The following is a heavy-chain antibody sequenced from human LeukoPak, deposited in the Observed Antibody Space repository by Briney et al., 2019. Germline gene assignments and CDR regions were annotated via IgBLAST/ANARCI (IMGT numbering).Heavy chain of an antibody. CDR3: ARHSALAQAVMFDY. J-gene: IGHJ4*02. Sequence: PSETLSLACTVSGYSISSGYYWGWIRQPPGKGLEWTGSIDHSGSTYYNPSLKSRITISVDTSKNQFSLKLSSVTAADTAVYYCARHSALAQAVMFDYWGQGTLVTVSS. V-gene: IGHV4-38-2*02. CDR1: GYSISSGYY. D-gene: IGHD6-19*01. CDR2: IDHSGST.